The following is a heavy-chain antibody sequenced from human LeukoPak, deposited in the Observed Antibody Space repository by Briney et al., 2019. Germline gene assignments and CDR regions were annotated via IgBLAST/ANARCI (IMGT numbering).Heavy chain of an antibody. J-gene: IGHJ6*02. Sequence: SETLSLTCTVSGGSISSYYWSWIRQPPGKGLEWIGYIYYSGSTNYNPSLKSRVTISVDTSKNQFSLKLSSVTAADTAVYYCARDQGPPYYYYGMDVWGQGTTVTVSS. V-gene: IGHV4-59*01. CDR3: ARDQGPPYYYYGMDV. CDR1: GGSISSYY. CDR2: IYYSGST.